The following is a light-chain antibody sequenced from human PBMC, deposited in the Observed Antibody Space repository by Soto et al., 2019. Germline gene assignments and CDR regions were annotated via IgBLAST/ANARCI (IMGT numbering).Light chain of an antibody. V-gene: IGLV2-8*01. CDR1: SSDIGGYNS. J-gene: IGLJ3*02. Sequence: QSVLTQPPSASGSPGQSVTISCTGTSSDIGGYNSVSWYQQHPGKAPRLMIYEVNKRPSGVPDRFSGSKSGYTASLPVSGLQTEDEAFYYCSSSAGIYHYLVFGGGTQLTVL. CDR3: SSSAGIYHYLV. CDR2: EVN.